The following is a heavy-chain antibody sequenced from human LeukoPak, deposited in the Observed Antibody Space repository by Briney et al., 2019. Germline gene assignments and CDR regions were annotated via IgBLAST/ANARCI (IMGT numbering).Heavy chain of an antibody. CDR3: AKEGAQAPTDWFFDL. D-gene: IGHD1-1*01. V-gene: IGHV3-23*01. Sequence: GGSLRLSCDASGFTFSTYGMGWVRQAPGKGLEWVSSIRHDVGAMRWYADSVKGRFTISRDNSRNTVYLQMNSLSTEDTALYYCAKEGAQAPTDWFFDLWGRGTLVTVSS. CDR1: GFTFSTYG. J-gene: IGHJ2*01. CDR2: IRHDVGAMR.